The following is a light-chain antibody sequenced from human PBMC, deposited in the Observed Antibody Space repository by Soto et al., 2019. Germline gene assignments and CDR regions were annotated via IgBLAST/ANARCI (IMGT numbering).Light chain of an antibody. J-gene: IGKJ5*01. CDR2: VAS. CDR1: QSVRSNY. CDR3: QQYGTSPIT. V-gene: IGKV3-20*01. Sequence: EIVLTQSAATLSLFPGERATLSCRASQSVRSNYLAWYQQKPGQAPRPLIYVASSRATGIPDRFSGSGSGTDFTLTISRVQPEDFAVYYCQQYGTSPITFGQGTRLENK.